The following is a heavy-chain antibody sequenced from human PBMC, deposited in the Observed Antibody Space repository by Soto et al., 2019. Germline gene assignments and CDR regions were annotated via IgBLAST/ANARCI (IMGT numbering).Heavy chain of an antibody. CDR3: ARGLKDYYDSSGYYAFDI. Sequence: ASVKVSCKASGGTFSSYAISWGRQAPGQGLEWMGGIIPIFGTANYAQKFQGRVTITADESTSTAYMELSSLRSEDTAVEYCARGLKDYYDSSGYYAFDIWGQGTMVTVSS. CDR2: IIPIFGTA. V-gene: IGHV1-69*13. CDR1: GGTFSSYA. J-gene: IGHJ3*02. D-gene: IGHD3-22*01.